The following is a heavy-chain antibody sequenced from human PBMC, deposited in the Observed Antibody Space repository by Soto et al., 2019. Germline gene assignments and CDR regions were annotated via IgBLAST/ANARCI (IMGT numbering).Heavy chain of an antibody. V-gene: IGHV1-69*01. D-gene: IGHD2-15*01. CDR2: IIPIFGTA. CDR3: ARCSGGSCWFDP. J-gene: IGHJ5*02. Sequence: QVQLVQSGAEVKKPGSSVKVSCKASGGTFRSYAISWVRQAPGQGLEWMGGIIPIFGTANYAQKFQGRVTITADESTRTAYMDLSRLRTEDTAVYYCARCSGGSCWFDPWGQGTLVSVSS. CDR1: GGTFRSYA.